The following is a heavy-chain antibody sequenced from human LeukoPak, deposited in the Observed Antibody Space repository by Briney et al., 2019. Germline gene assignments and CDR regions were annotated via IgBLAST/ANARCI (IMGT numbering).Heavy chain of an antibody. Sequence: GGSLRLSCAASGFTFRIYWMHWVRQAPGKGLVWVSRINNDGSSTSYADSVKGRFTIPRDNSKNTLYLQMNSLRAEDTAVYYCAKDKSSSWLFDYWGQGTLVTVSS. CDR3: AKDKSSSWLFDY. CDR2: INNDGSST. J-gene: IGHJ4*02. CDR1: GFTFRIYW. D-gene: IGHD6-13*01. V-gene: IGHV3-74*01.